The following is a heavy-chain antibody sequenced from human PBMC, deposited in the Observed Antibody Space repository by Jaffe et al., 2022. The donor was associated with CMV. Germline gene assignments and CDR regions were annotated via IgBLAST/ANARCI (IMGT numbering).Heavy chain of an antibody. CDR2: ISSSSSYI. Sequence: EVQLVESGGGLVKPGGSLRLSCAASGFTFSSYSMNWVRQAPGKGLEWVSSISSSSSYIYYADSVKGRFTISRDNAKNSLYLQMNSLRAEDTAVYYCARQLRYFDWSELYYFDYWGQGTLVTVSS. D-gene: IGHD3-9*01. J-gene: IGHJ4*02. CDR3: ARQLRYFDWSELYYFDY. CDR1: GFTFSSYS. V-gene: IGHV3-21*01.